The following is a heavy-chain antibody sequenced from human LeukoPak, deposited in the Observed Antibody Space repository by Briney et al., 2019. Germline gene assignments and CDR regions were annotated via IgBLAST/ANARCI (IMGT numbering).Heavy chain of an antibody. J-gene: IGHJ4*02. V-gene: IGHV4-59*08. CDR3: AQTTGWPGFDF. CDR2: IYNGVNT. D-gene: IGHD6-19*01. Sequence: PSETLSLTCIVSGASTSSRYWSWIRQPPGRALEWIGHIYNGVNTKYNPSLTSRVNISVDTSKSQFSLKLTSLTAADTAIYYCAQTTGWPGFDFWGPGALVTVSS. CDR1: GASTSSRY.